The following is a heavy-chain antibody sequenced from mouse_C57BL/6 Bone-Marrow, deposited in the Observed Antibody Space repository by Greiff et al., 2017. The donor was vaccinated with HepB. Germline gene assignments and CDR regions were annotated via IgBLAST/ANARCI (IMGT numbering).Heavy chain of an antibody. CDR2: IDPETGGT. CDR3: TRWDTTQGY. J-gene: IGHJ2*01. D-gene: IGHD1-1*01. Sequence: QVTLKVSGAELVRPGASVTLSCKASGYTFTDYEMHWVKQTPVHGLEWIGAIDPETGGTAYNQKFKGKAILTADKSSSTAYMELRSLTSEDSAVYYCTRWDTTQGYWGQGTTLTVSS. V-gene: IGHV1-15*01. CDR1: GYTFTDYE.